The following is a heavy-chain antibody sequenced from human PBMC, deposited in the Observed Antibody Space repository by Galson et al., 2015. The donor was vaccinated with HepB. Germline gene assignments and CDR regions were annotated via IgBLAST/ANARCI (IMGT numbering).Heavy chain of an antibody. J-gene: IGHJ4*02. CDR3: ARLGMRRPDQ. Sequence: SLRLSCAASGVTFSNTWMGWGRQAPGKGQEWVANINGDGSETYYVDSVKGRFTVSRDNAKDSLYLQMNSLRVEDTAVYYCARLGMRRPDQWGQGTLVTVSS. D-gene: IGHD1-1*01. CDR2: INGDGSET. CDR1: GVTFSNTW. V-gene: IGHV3-7*03.